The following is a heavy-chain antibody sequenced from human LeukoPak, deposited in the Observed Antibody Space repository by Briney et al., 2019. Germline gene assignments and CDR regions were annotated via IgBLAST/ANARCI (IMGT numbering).Heavy chain of an antibody. D-gene: IGHD5-18*01. Sequence: GGSLRLSCAASGFTFSNFGVNWVRQAPGKGLEWVSYISSHSSTIYYADSVKGRCTISRDNAKNSLYLQMNSLRAEDTAVYYCARDRGYSSDYWGQGTLVTVSS. CDR1: GFTFSNFG. J-gene: IGHJ4*02. CDR3: ARDRGYSSDY. CDR2: ISSHSSTI. V-gene: IGHV3-48*04.